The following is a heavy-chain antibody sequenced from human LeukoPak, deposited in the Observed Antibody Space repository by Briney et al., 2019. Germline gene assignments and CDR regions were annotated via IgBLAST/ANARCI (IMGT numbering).Heavy chain of an antibody. CDR2: STNKADSYTA. Sequence: PGGSLRLSCAASGFTFSDSFMSWVRQAPGKGREWVGRSTNKADSYTAEYAASVKGRCTISRDESKPSLYLQISSLETEDAAVYYCATSSWYRLAYWGQGSLVTVSS. CDR3: ATSSWYRLAY. J-gene: IGHJ4*02. CDR1: GFTFSDSF. D-gene: IGHD6-13*01. V-gene: IGHV3-72*01.